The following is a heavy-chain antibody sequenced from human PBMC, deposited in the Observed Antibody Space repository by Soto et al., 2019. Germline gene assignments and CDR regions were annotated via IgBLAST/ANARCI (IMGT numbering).Heavy chain of an antibody. CDR1: GYTFTNYW. J-gene: IGHJ5*01. CDR2: IFPRDFDV. Sequence: EVQLVQSGAEVKKPGESLKISCQTSGYTFTNYWIGWVRQMPGGGLEWLGLIFPRDFDVRYSPSFEGQVTISADRSTATAFLQWLSLEASDSALYFCARLVSLLQPIDSWGQGTPVTVSS. CDR3: ARLVSLLQPIDS. V-gene: IGHV5-51*01. D-gene: IGHD4-4*01.